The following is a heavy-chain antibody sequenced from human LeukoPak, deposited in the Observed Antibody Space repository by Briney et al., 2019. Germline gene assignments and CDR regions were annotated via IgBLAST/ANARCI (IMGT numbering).Heavy chain of an antibody. V-gene: IGHV3-53*01. Sequence: GGSLRLSCAASGFTVSSYYMSWVRQAPGKGLEWVSVIHSGGSTYYGASVKGRFTISRDNSKNTLYLQMNSLRAEDTAVYYCARSSGRGYDSWGQGTLVTVSS. J-gene: IGHJ4*02. CDR3: ARSSGRGYDS. CDR1: GFTVSSYY. D-gene: IGHD3-22*01. CDR2: IHSGGST.